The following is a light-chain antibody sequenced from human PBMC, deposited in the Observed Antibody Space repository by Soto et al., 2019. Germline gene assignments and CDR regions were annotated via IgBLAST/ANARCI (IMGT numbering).Light chain of an antibody. CDR3: AAWDDSLNGLV. V-gene: IGLV1-44*01. Sequence: QSVLTQPPSASGTPGQRVTISCSGSSSNIGSNTVNCYQQLPGTAPKLLIYNNNQLPSGVPVRSSGSKSGTAATLDISGLPSEDVAHYYCAAWDDSLNGLVFGTGTKLTVL. CDR2: NNN. CDR1: SSNIGSNT. J-gene: IGLJ1*01.